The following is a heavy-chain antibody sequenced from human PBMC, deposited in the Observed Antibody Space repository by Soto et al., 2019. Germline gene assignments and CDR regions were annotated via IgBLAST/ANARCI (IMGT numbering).Heavy chain of an antibody. V-gene: IGHV1-69*04. CDR1: GGTFSSYT. CDR2: IIPILGIA. D-gene: IGHD3-10*01. CDR3: ARDGMVRRVIVDY. J-gene: IGHJ4*02. Sequence: SVKVSCKASGGTFSSYTISWVRQAPGQGLEWMGRIIPILGIANYAQKFQGRVTITADKSTSTAYMELSSLRSEDTAVYYCARDGMVRRVIVDYWGQGTLVTVSS.